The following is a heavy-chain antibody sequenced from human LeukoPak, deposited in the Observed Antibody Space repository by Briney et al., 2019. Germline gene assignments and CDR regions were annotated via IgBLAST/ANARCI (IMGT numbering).Heavy chain of an antibody. CDR1: RFTFSNYG. J-gene: IGHJ4*02. D-gene: IGHD1-20*01. CDR2: ISYDGSNK. V-gene: IGHV3-30*18. CDR3: AKTGNYNWNGFDY. Sequence: GGSLRLSCAASRFTFSNYGMHWVRQAPGKGLEWVAIISYDGSNKYYADSVKGRFTISRDNSKNTLYLQMNSLRVEDSAAYYCAKTGNYNWNGFDYWGQGTLVTVSS.